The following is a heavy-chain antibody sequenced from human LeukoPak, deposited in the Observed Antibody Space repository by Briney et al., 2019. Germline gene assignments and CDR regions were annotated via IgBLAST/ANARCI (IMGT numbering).Heavy chain of an antibody. CDR2: IRYDGSNK. CDR1: GFTFSSYG. V-gene: IGHV3-30*02. Sequence: GGSLRLSCAASGFTFSSYGMHWVRQAPGKGLEWVAFIRYDGSNKYYADSVKGRFTISRDNSKNTLYLQMNSLRAEDTAVYYCAKMADYYYDSSGYENDYWGQGTLVTVSS. CDR3: AKMADYYYDSSGYENDY. J-gene: IGHJ4*02. D-gene: IGHD3-22*01.